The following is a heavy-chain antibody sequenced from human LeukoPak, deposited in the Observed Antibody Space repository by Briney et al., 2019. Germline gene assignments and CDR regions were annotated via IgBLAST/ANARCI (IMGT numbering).Heavy chain of an antibody. CDR3: VRDMATIDRSGYCYYYYMDV. CDR1: GFTVSGNY. CDR2: IYSGGST. V-gene: IGHV3-53*01. Sequence: GGSLRLSCATSGFTVSGNYMSWGRQAPGKGLEWVPGIYSGGSTYYVDSVKGRFTISRDNSKNTLYLQMNSLRSEDTTVYYCVRDMATIDRSGYCYYYYMDVWGKGTPVTVSS. D-gene: IGHD5-24*01. J-gene: IGHJ6*03.